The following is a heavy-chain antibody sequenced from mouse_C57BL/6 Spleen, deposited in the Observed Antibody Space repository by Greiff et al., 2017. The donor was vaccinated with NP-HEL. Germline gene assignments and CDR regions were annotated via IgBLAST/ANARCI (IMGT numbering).Heavy chain of an antibody. D-gene: IGHD1-1*01. Sequence: VQLQQSGAELVKPGASVKISCKASGYAFSSYWMNWVTQRPGKGLEWIGQIYPGDGDTNYNGKFKGKATLTADKSSSTAYMQLSSLTSEDSAVYFCARDGSSDWYFDVWGTGTTVTVSS. CDR2: IYPGDGDT. V-gene: IGHV1-80*01. J-gene: IGHJ1*03. CDR1: GYAFSSYW. CDR3: ARDGSSDWYFDV.